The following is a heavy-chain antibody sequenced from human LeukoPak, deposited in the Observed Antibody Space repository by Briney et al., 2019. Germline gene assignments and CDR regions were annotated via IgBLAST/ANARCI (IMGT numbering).Heavy chain of an antibody. CDR1: GFTFNNYA. D-gene: IGHD4-17*01. CDR2: ISGGETT. V-gene: IGHV3-23*01. CDR3: ARDYADYVGYFFFDY. J-gene: IGHJ4*02. Sequence: GGSLRLSCAASGFTFNNYAMNWVRQAPGKGLEWVSSISGGETTYYADSAKGRFTISRDNSQNTLYLQMNSLRAEDTAVYYCARDYADYVGYFFFDYWGQGALVTVSS.